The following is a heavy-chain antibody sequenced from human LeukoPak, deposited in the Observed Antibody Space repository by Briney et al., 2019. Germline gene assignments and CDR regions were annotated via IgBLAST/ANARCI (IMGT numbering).Heavy chain of an antibody. J-gene: IGHJ3*01. D-gene: IGHD5-24*01. Sequence: GRSLRLSCAASGFTFSSYAMHWVRQAPGKGLEWVAVISYDGSNKYYADSVKGRFTISRDNSKNTLYLQMNSLRAEDTAVYYCARPAPRWLQLGAFDVWGQGTMVTASS. CDR1: GFTFSSYA. CDR2: ISYDGSNK. V-gene: IGHV3-30-3*01. CDR3: ARPAPRWLQLGAFDV.